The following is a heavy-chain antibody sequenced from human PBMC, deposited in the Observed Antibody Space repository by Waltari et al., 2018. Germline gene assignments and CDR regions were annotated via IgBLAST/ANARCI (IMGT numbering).Heavy chain of an antibody. CDR2: IIPILGIA. D-gene: IGHD6-19*01. V-gene: IGHV1-69*08. CDR1: GGTFSSYT. CDR3: ARDLEAVAMGGEY. Sequence: QVQLVQSGAEVKKPGSSVKVSCKASGGTFSSYTISWVRQAPGQGLEWMGRIIPILGIANYAQQVQGRVTITADKSTSTAYMELSSLRSEDTAVYYCARDLEAVAMGGEYWGQGTLVTVSS. J-gene: IGHJ4*02.